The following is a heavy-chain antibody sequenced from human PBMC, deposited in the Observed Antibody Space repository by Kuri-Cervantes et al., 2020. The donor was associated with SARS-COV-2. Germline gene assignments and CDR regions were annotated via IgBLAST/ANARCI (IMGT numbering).Heavy chain of an antibody. CDR3: AWGSGGSSQTY. J-gene: IGHJ4*02. D-gene: IGHD2-15*01. V-gene: IGHV4-34*01. CDR2: INHSGST. CDR1: GGSFSGYY. Sequence: SETLSLTCAVYGGSFSGYYWSWIRQPPGKGLEWIGEINHSGSTNYNPSLKSRVTISVDTSRNQFSLKLSSVTAADTAVYYCAWGSGGSSQTYWGQGTLVTVSS.